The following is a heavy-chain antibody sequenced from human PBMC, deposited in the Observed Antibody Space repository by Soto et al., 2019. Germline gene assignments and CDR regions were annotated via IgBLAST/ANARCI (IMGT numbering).Heavy chain of an antibody. Sequence: EVQLVESGGGLVKPGGSLRLSCAASGFTFSNAWMNWVRQAPGKGLEWVGRIKSKTDGGTTDYAAPVKGRFTISRDDSTNTLYLQMNSLKTEDTAVYYCTTDEWYSSSSVWYYYYYYGMDVWGQGTTVTVSS. J-gene: IGHJ6*02. CDR2: IKSKTDGGTT. CDR1: GFTFSNAW. CDR3: TTDEWYSSSSVWYYYYYYGMDV. D-gene: IGHD6-6*01. V-gene: IGHV3-15*07.